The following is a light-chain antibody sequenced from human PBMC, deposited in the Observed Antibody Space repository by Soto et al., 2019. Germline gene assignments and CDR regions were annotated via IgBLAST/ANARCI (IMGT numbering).Light chain of an antibody. V-gene: IGLV2-11*01. CDR2: DVS. J-gene: IGLJ1*01. CDR3: CSYVGSDTSFV. CDR1: TSDVGGYNF. Sequence: QSVLTQPRSVSGSPGQSVTISCTGTTSDVGGYNFVSWYQQRPGKVPKLMIYDVSIRPSGVPDRFSGSKSGNTASLTISGLQAEDEADYYCCSYVGSDTSFVFGSGTKLTVL.